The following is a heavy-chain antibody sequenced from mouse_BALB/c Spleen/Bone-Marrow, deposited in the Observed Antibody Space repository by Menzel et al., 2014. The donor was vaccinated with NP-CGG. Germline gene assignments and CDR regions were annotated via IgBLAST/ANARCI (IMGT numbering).Heavy chain of an antibody. CDR1: GYAFTNYL. Sequence: QVQLQQSGAELVRPGTSVKVSCKASGYAFTNYLMEWVKQRPGQGLEWIGVINPGSGGTNYNEKFKAKATLTADKSSSTAYMQLSSLTSDDSAVYFCARCLTGTSAMDYWGQGTSVTVSS. CDR2: INPGSGGT. J-gene: IGHJ4*01. CDR3: ARCLTGTSAMDY. D-gene: IGHD4-1*01. V-gene: IGHV1-54*01.